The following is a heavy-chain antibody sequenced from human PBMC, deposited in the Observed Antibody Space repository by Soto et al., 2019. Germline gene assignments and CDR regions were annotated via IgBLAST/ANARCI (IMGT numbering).Heavy chain of an antibody. CDR1: GASIVSSSYY. Sequence: ASETLSLTCTVSGASIVSSSYYWGWIRQPPGKGLEWIGSINYSGSTYYNPSLKSRVTISADTSKNQFSLKWRSVTAADTVVYYCARGRLAVAGKGGWFDPWGQGTLVTVSS. V-gene: IGHV4-39*01. D-gene: IGHD6-19*01. J-gene: IGHJ5*02. CDR3: ARGRLAVAGKGGWFDP. CDR2: INYSGST.